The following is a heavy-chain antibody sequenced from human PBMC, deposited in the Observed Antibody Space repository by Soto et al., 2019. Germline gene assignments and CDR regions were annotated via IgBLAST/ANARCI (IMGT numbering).Heavy chain of an antibody. D-gene: IGHD6-19*01. Sequence: QLQLQESGPGLVKPSETLSLTCTVSGGSISSSSYYWGWIRQSPGQGLAWIGSSYYSGSSYYNPSLKSRVSISVDTSKNQSSIGLSSVTADGTAVFYCAGHGAVAAPYGMDVWGQGITVTVSS. CDR3: AGHGAVAAPYGMDV. V-gene: IGHV4-39*01. J-gene: IGHJ6*02. CDR2: SYYSGSS. CDR1: GGSISSSSYY.